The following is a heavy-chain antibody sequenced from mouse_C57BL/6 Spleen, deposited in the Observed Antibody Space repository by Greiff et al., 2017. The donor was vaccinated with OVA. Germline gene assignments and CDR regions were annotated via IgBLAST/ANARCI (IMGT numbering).Heavy chain of an antibody. J-gene: IGHJ2*01. D-gene: IGHD2-4*01. V-gene: IGHV1-55*01. CDR1: GYIFTSYW. CDR3: AAYYDYDYYFDY. CDR2: IYPGSGST. Sequence: VQLQQSGAELVKPGASVKMSCKASGYIFTSYWITWVKQRPGQGLEWIGDIYPGSGSTNYNEKFKSKATLTVDTSSSTAYMQLSSLTSEDSAVYYCAAYYDYDYYFDYWGQGTTLTVSS.